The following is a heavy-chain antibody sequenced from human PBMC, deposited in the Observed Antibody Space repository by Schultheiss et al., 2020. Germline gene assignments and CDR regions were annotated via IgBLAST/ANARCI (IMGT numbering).Heavy chain of an antibody. CDR2: IYTSGST. Sequence: SETLSLTCTVSGGSISSGSYYWSWIRQPAGKGLEWIGRIYTSGSTNYNPSLKSRVTISVDTSKNQFSLKLSSVTAADTAVYYCARASGNYGDYGVDFDYWGQGTLVTVSS. D-gene: IGHD4-17*01. CDR3: ARASGNYGDYGVDFDY. V-gene: IGHV4-61*02. CDR1: GGSISSGSYY. J-gene: IGHJ4*02.